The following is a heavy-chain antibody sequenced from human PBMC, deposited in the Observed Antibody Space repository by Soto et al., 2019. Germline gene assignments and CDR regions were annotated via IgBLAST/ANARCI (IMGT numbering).Heavy chain of an antibody. J-gene: IGHJ6*02. D-gene: IGHD3-3*01. CDR1: GSNIISARYY. Sequence: SETLSLTSTVSGSNIISARYYWGWIRQPPGKGLEWIGSIYYSGSTYYNPSLKSRVTISVDTSKNQFSLKLSSVTAADTAVYYCARHECERGEWLLSHYYYYGMDVWGQGTTVTV. V-gene: IGHV4-39*01. CDR2: IYYSGST. CDR3: ARHECERGEWLLSHYYYYGMDV.